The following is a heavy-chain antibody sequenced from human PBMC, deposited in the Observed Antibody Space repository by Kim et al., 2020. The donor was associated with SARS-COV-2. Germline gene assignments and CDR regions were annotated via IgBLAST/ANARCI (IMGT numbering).Heavy chain of an antibody. CDR2: ISSSGSYT. CDR1: GFTFSDYY. V-gene: IGHV3-11*05. J-gene: IGHJ4*02. D-gene: IGHD3-10*01. Sequence: GGSLRLSCAASGFTFSDYYMTWIRQTPGKGLEWVSYISSSGSYTNYADSVKGRCTISRDNAKNSLYLQMSSLRAEDTALYYCARVPFGGLSAYYFDLWGQGTLVTVSS. CDR3: ARVPFGGLSAYYFDL.